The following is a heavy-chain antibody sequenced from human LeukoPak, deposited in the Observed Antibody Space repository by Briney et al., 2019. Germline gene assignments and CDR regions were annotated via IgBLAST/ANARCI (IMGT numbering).Heavy chain of an antibody. CDR2: ISSGSSYI. J-gene: IGHJ4*02. Sequence: GGSLRLSCAASGFTFSSYSMNWVRQAPGKVLEWVSSISSGSSYIYYADSVKGRFTISRDNAKNSLFLQVNSLRAEDTALYYCARGAQIVVTPAAQARPGPSGVDYWGQGTLVTVSS. CDR3: ARGAQIVVTPAAQARPGPSGVDY. V-gene: IGHV3-21*01. CDR1: GFTFSSYS. D-gene: IGHD2-2*01.